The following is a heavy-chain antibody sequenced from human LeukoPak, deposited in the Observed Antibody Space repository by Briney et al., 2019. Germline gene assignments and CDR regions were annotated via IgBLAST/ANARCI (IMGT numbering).Heavy chain of an antibody. D-gene: IGHD2-8*01. CDR1: GGSFSGYY. V-gene: IGHV4-34*01. Sequence: PSETLSLTCGVYGGSFSGYYWTWIRQFPGMGPEWIGEIIHSGSTNYNPSLTSRVTLSVDTSKNQFSLQLSSVTAADTAVYYCARGILVTVYAAFDYWGQGTLVTVSS. CDR2: IIHSGST. CDR3: ARGILVTVYAAFDY. J-gene: IGHJ4*02.